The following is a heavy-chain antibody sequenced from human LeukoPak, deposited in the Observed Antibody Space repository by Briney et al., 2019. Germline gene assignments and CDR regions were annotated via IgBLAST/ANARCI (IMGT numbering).Heavy chain of an antibody. CDR2: IYSGGST. CDR3: ATSYYYDSSGPLNYYGMDV. Sequence: GGSLRLSCAASGFTVSNNYMSWVRQAPGKGLEWVSVIYSGGSTYYADSVKGRFTISRDNSKNTLYLQMNSLRAEDTAVYYCATSYYYDSSGPLNYYGMDVWGQGTTVTVSS. V-gene: IGHV3-53*01. CDR1: GFTVSNNY. D-gene: IGHD3-22*01. J-gene: IGHJ6*02.